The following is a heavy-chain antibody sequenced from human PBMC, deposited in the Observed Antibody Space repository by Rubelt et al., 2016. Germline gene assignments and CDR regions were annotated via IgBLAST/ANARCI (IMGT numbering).Heavy chain of an antibody. V-gene: IGHV3-30*01. Sequence: YDGSNKYYADSVKGRCTISRDNSKNTLYLQMNSLRAEDTAVYYCARGAYYYYGMDVWGQGTTVTVSS. CDR3: ARGAYYYYGMDV. CDR2: YDGSNK. J-gene: IGHJ6*02.